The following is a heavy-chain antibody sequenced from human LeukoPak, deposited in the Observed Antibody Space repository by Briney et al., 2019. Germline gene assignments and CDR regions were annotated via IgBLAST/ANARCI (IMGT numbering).Heavy chain of an antibody. CDR2: INPNSGGT. Sequence: ASVKVSCKASGYIFTTYDINWVRQATGQGLEWMGWINPNSGGTNYAQKFQGRVTMTRDTSISTAYMELSRLRSDDTAVYYCARSNYGSGSYYTANDAFDIWGQGTMVTVS. J-gene: IGHJ3*02. CDR3: ARSNYGSGSYYTANDAFDI. D-gene: IGHD3-10*01. CDR1: GYIFTTYD. V-gene: IGHV1-2*02.